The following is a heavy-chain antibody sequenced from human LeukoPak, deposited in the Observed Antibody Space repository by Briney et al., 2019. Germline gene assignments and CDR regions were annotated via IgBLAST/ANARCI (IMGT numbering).Heavy chain of an antibody. Sequence: SQTLSLTCTVSGGSISSGSDYGSWIPQPAEKGLEWIGRIYTSGSTNYNPSLKSRFTISVDTSKNQFSLKLSSVTAADTAVYYCARRVAAAAMYDYWGQGTLVTVSS. V-gene: IGHV4-61*02. J-gene: IGHJ4*02. CDR3: ARRVAAAAMYDY. CDR2: IYTSGST. D-gene: IGHD6-13*01. CDR1: GGSISSGSDY.